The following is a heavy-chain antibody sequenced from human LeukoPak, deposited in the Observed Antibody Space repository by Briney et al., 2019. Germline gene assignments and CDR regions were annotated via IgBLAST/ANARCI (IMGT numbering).Heavy chain of an antibody. Sequence: SETLSLTCTVSGGSINSNTYYWGWIRQPPGKGLEWIGSIYYSGSTYYNPSLKSLVTISVDTSKNQFSLKLSSVTAADTAVYYCARLSGYYSALFYYWGQGTLVTVSS. CDR1: GGSINSNTYY. V-gene: IGHV4-39*01. D-gene: IGHD3-22*01. CDR3: ARLSGYYSALFYY. CDR2: IYYSGST. J-gene: IGHJ4*02.